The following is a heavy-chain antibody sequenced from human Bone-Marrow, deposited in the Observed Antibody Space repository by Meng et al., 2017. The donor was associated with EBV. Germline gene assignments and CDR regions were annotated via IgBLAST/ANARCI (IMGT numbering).Heavy chain of an antibody. CDR3: ARTDWYAGLILCG. CDR2: IYHSGST. V-gene: IGHV4-4*02. Sequence: QVPLQEAGPRLVRPSGTLSLTVAVACGSISSSNGWSWVRLPPGKGLEWIGEIYHSGSTNYNPSLKSRVTISVDKSKNQFSLKLSSVTAADTAVYYCARTDWYAGLILCGWGQGTLVTVSS. CDR1: CGSISSSNG. D-gene: IGHD3-9*01. J-gene: IGHJ4*02.